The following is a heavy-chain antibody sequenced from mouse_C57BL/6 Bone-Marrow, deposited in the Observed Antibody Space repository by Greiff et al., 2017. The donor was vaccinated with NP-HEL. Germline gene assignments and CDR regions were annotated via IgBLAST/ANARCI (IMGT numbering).Heavy chain of an antibody. CDR3: GGSITTALGY. V-gene: IGHV1-64*01. Sequence: QVQLQQPGAALVQPGASVSLSCKASGYTFTNYWMHWVKQRPGQGLEWIGMIHPKSGSTNSNEKFKRKATLTVDKSSSTAYMQLSSLTSEDSAVYYCGGSITTALGYWGQGTTLTVSS. CDR1: GYTFTNYW. CDR2: IHPKSGST. D-gene: IGHD1-1*01. J-gene: IGHJ2*01.